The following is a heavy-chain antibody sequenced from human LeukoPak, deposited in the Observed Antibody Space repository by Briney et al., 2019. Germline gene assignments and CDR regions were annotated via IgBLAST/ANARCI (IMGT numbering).Heavy chain of an antibody. CDR3: ASGGIYYGAAFDF. Sequence: GGSLRLSCAASGFTFDDYGMSWVRQAPGKGLEWVSGINWSGDSIHYTDSVKGRFTISRDNAKNSVFLEMNSLRGEDTALYYCASGGIYYGAAFDFWGQGTLVTVSS. V-gene: IGHV3-20*04. CDR2: INWSGDSI. D-gene: IGHD1-26*01. J-gene: IGHJ4*02. CDR1: GFTFDDYG.